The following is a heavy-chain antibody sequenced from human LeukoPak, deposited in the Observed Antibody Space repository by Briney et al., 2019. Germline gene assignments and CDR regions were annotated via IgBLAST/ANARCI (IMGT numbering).Heavy chain of an antibody. CDR2: ISSSSSYI. D-gene: IGHD6-19*01. V-gene: IGHV3-21*01. CDR1: GFTFSSYS. Sequence: PGGSLRLSCAASGFTFSSYSMNWVRQAPGKGLEWVSSISSSSSYIYHADSVKGRFTISRDNAKNSLYLQMNSLRAEDTAVYYCARDFERYSSGWYGDAFDIWGQGTMVTVSS. J-gene: IGHJ3*02. CDR3: ARDFERYSSGWYGDAFDI.